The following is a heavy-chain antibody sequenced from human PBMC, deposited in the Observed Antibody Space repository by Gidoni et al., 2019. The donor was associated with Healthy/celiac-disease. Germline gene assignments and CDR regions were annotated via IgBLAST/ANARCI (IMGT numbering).Heavy chain of an antibody. CDR2: ISSSSSYI. Sequence: EVQLVESGGGLVKPGGSLRLSCAASGFTFISYSMNWVRQAPGKGLEWVSSISSSSSYIYYADSVKGRFTISRDNAKNSLYLQMNSLRAEDTAVYYCARDQVQWELQNSFDYWGQGTLVTVSS. J-gene: IGHJ4*02. V-gene: IGHV3-21*01. D-gene: IGHD1-26*01. CDR3: ARDQVQWELQNSFDY. CDR1: GFTFISYS.